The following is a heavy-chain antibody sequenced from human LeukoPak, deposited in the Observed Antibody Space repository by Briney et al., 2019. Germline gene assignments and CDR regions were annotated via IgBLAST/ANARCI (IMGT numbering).Heavy chain of an antibody. CDR3: ARGGSLSPYYYYYMDV. Sequence: ASVKVSCKTSGYTFSDHYIHWVRQATGQGLEWMGWINPYIGGTNYIQKFQGRVTMTRDTSINTAYMELTRLTSDDTAVYFCARGGSLSPYYYYYMDVWGEGTTVTVSS. V-gene: IGHV1-2*02. CDR2: INPYIGGT. D-gene: IGHD2/OR15-2a*01. CDR1: GYTFSDHY. J-gene: IGHJ6*03.